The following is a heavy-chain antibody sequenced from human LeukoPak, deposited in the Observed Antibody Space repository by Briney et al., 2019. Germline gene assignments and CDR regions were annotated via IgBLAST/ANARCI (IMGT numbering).Heavy chain of an antibody. CDR1: GGSISSSSHS. CDR3: ARSVGSSSILDY. D-gene: IGHD6-6*01. CDR2: IYYSGST. V-gene: IGHV4-61*05. J-gene: IGHJ4*02. Sequence: PSETLSLTCTVSGGSISSSSHSWGWIRQPPGKGLEWIGYIYYSGSTNYNPSLKSRVTISVDTSKNQFSLKLSSVTAADTAVYYCARSVGSSSILDYWGQGTLVTVSS.